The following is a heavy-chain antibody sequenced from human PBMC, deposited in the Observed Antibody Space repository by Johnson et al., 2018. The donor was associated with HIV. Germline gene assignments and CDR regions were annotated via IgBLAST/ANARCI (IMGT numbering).Heavy chain of an antibody. CDR2: ISWNSGSI. CDR3: AREDPPGLLRRSGAFDI. J-gene: IGHJ3*02. Sequence: VQLVESGGGLVQPGRSLRLSCAASGFTFDDYAMHWVRQAPGKGLEWVSGISWNSGSIGYADSVKGRFTISRDNSKNTLYLQMNSLRAEDTAVYYCAREDPPGLLRRSGAFDIWGQGTMVTVSS. CDR1: GFTFDDYA. D-gene: IGHD3-16*01. V-gene: IGHV3-9*01.